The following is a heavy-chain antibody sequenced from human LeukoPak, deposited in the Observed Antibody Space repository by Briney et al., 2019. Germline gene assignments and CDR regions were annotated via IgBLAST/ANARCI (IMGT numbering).Heavy chain of an antibody. CDR2: INPNSGGT. V-gene: IGHV1-2*02. CDR1: GYTFTDNY. D-gene: IGHD5-24*01. Sequence: ASVKVSCKASGYTFTDNYINWVRQXPGQGLEWMGWINPNSGGTNYAQKFQGRVTMSRDTSINTAYMELSSLRSDDTAVYYCARSKMSDYWGQGTLVTVPS. J-gene: IGHJ4*02. CDR3: ARSKMSDY.